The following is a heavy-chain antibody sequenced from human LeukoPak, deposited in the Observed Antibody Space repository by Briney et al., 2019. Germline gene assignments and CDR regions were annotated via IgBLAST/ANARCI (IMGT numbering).Heavy chain of an antibody. CDR3: ARHSSSWYRESPGDAFDI. V-gene: IGHV4-59*08. J-gene: IGHJ3*02. CDR2: IYYSGST. CDR1: GGSISSYY. D-gene: IGHD6-13*01. Sequence: SETLSLTCTVSGGSISSYYWSWIRQPPGKGLEWIGYIYYSGSTNYNPSLKSRVTISVDTSKNQFSLKLSSVTAADTAVYYCARHSSSWYRESPGDAFDISGQGTMVTVSS.